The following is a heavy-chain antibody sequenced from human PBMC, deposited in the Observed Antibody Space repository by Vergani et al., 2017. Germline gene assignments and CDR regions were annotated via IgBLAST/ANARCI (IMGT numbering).Heavy chain of an antibody. D-gene: IGHD3-10*01. CDR2: IYYSGST. CDR3: ARGPSEIYHGWGPIDY. Sequence: QVQLQESGPGLVKPSETLSLTCTVSGGSISSYYWSWIRQPPGKGLEWIGYIYYSGSTNYNPSLKSRVTISVDTSKNQFSLKLSSVTAADTAVYYCARGPSEIYHGWGPIDYWGQGTLVTVSS. CDR1: GGSISSYY. J-gene: IGHJ4*02. V-gene: IGHV4-59*01.